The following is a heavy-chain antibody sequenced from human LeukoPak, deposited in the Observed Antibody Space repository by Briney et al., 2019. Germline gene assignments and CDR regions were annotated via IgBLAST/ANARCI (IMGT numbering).Heavy chain of an antibody. J-gene: IGHJ4*02. CDR3: AREGQGCTHFDY. D-gene: IGHD2-8*01. Sequence: PSQTLSLTCTVSGGSISSGDYYWSWIRQPPGKGLEWIGYIYYSGSTYYNPSLKSRVTISVDTSKNQFSLKLSSVTAADTAVYYCAREGQGCTHFDYWGQGTLVTVSS. V-gene: IGHV4-30-4*08. CDR2: IYYSGST. CDR1: GGSISSGDYY.